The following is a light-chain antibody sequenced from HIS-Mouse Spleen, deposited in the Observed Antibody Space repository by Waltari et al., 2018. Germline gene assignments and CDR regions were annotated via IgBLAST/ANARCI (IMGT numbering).Light chain of an antibody. Sequence: AIQLTQSPSSLSASAGDRVTITRRASQGISRALARYQQKPGKAAKILSYDASSLESAVPSRFSGIGSGTDFTLSISSLQPEDFATYSCQQFNSYPWKFGQGTKVEIK. V-gene: IGKV1-13*02. J-gene: IGKJ1*01. CDR2: DAS. CDR1: QGISRA. CDR3: QQFNSYPWK.